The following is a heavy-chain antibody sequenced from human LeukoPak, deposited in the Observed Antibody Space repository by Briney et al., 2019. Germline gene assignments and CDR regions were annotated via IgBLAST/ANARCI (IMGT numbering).Heavy chain of an antibody. J-gene: IGHJ3*02. Sequence: SQTLSLTCAISGDSVSSNSAAWNWIRQSPSRGLEWLGRTYYRSKWYNGYAVSVKSRITINPDTSKNQFSLQLNSVTPEDTAVYYCARDPRIAAAVPRGAFDIWGQGTMVTVSS. CDR1: GDSVSSNSAA. D-gene: IGHD6-13*01. CDR3: ARDPRIAAAVPRGAFDI. CDR2: TYYRSKWYN. V-gene: IGHV6-1*01.